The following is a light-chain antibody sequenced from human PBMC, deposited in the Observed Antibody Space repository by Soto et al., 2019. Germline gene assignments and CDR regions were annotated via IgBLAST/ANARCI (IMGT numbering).Light chain of an antibody. CDR1: QDISYY. CDR2: DAS. V-gene: IGKV1-33*01. CDR3: QQYDSLPIT. Sequence: DIQMTQSPSSLSASVGDRVTITCQASQDISYYLNWYQQKPGKAPKVLIYDASPLETGVPSRFSGSGSGTHFSLAISSLQPEDIATYYCQQYDSLPITFGQGTRLEIK. J-gene: IGKJ5*01.